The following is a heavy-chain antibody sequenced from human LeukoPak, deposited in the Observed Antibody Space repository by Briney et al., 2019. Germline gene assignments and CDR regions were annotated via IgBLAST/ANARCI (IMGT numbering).Heavy chain of an antibody. CDR3: ARDPYYDSSGYSLPYYGMDV. D-gene: IGHD3-22*01. J-gene: IGHJ6*02. Sequence: GGSLRLSCAASGFTFSSYSMNWVRQAPGKGLEWVSSISSSSYIYYADSVKGRFTISRDNAKNSLYLQMNSLRAEDTAVYYCARDPYYDSSGYSLPYYGMDVWGQGTTVTVSS. CDR1: GFTFSSYS. V-gene: IGHV3-21*01. CDR2: ISSSSYI.